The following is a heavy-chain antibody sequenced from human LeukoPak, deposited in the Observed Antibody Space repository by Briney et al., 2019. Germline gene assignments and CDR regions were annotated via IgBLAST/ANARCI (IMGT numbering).Heavy chain of an antibody. Sequence: SETLSLTCTVSGGSISSYYWSWIRQPAGKGLEWIGRIYTSGSTNYNPSLKSRVTMSVDTSKNQFSLKLSSVPAADTAVYYCASSRLRFLEWLTYYFDYWGQGTLVTVSS. J-gene: IGHJ4*02. CDR2: IYTSGST. CDR1: GGSISSYY. V-gene: IGHV4-4*07. D-gene: IGHD3-3*01. CDR3: ASSRLRFLEWLTYYFDY.